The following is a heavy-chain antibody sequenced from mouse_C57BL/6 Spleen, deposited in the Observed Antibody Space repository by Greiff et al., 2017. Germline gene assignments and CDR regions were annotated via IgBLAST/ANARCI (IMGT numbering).Heavy chain of an antibody. D-gene: IGHD2-4*01. J-gene: IGHJ2*01. Sequence: QVQLQQPGAELVKPGASVKLSCKASGYTFTSYWMHWVKQRPGQGLEWIGMIHPNSGSTNYNEKFKSKATLTVDKSSSTAYMQLSSLTSEDSAVYYCARSNYDYGLGYFDYWGQGTTLTVSS. CDR2: IHPNSGST. CDR3: ARSNYDYGLGYFDY. V-gene: IGHV1-64*01. CDR1: GYTFTSYW.